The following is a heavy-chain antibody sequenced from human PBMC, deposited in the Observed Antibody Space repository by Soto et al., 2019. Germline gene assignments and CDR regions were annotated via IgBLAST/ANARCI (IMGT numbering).Heavy chain of an antibody. CDR3: ARDGYDSSGYPKGSFDY. Sequence: GGSLRLSCAASGFTFDDYAMHWVRQAPGKGLEWVAVISYDGSNKYYADSVKGRFTISRDNSKNTLYLQMNSLRAEDTAVYYCARDGYDSSGYPKGSFDYWGQGTLVTVSS. D-gene: IGHD3-22*01. CDR1: GFTFDDYA. J-gene: IGHJ4*02. CDR2: ISYDGSNK. V-gene: IGHV3-30-3*01.